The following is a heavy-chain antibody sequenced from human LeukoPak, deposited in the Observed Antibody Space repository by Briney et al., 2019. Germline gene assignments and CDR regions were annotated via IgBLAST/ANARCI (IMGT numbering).Heavy chain of an antibody. CDR1: GFTVSSNY. V-gene: IGHV3-53*01. D-gene: IGHD6-6*01. CDR2: IYSGGST. CDR3: AREAPYSSSSGPLLDYYGMDV. J-gene: IGHJ6*02. Sequence: GGSLRLSCAASGFTVSSNYMSWVRQAPGKGLEWVSVIYSGGSTYYADSVKGRFTISRDNSKNTLYLQMNSLRAEDTAVYYCAREAPYSSSSGPLLDYYGMDVWGQGTTVTVSS.